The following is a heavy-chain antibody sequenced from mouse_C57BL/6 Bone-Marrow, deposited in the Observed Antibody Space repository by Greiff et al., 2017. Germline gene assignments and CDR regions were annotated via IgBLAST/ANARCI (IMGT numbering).Heavy chain of an antibody. CDR1: GYTFTSYG. CDR3: ARGGYDAY. V-gene: IGHV1-81*01. Sequence: VQLQESGAELARPGASVKLSCKASGYTFTSYGISWVKQRTGQGLEWIGEIYPRSGNTYYNEKFKGKATLTADKSSSTAYMELRSLTSEDSAVYFCARGGYDAYWGQGTLVTVSA. J-gene: IGHJ3*01. CDR2: IYPRSGNT. D-gene: IGHD2-2*01.